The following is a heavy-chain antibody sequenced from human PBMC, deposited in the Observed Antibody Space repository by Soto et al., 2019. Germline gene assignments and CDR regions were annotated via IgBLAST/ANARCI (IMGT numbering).Heavy chain of an antibody. J-gene: IGHJ6*02. CDR2: ISYDGRNK. V-gene: IGHV3-30*18. Sequence: QVQLVESGGGVVQPGRSLRLSCAASGFTFSIYGMHWVRQAPGKGLEWVALISYDGRNKYYADAVKGRFTISRDNSKNTLYLQMSSLRAEDTAVYYCVKDGSSGWPYFYDMDVWGQGTTVTVSS. D-gene: IGHD6-19*01. CDR3: VKDGSSGWPYFYDMDV. CDR1: GFTFSIYG.